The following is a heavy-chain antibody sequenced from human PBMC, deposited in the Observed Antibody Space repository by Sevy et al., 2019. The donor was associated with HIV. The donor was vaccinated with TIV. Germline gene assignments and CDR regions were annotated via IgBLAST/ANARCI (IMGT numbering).Heavy chain of an antibody. Sequence: GGSLRLSCAASGFTFSSYGMHWVRQAPGKGLEWVSYISDSSSPIHYADSVKGRFTISRDNARNSLYLEMTSLRDADTAVYYCARALDAYYPFDCWGQGTLVTVSS. V-gene: IGHV3-48*02. CDR1: GFTFSSYG. J-gene: IGHJ4*02. D-gene: IGHD1-26*01. CDR3: ARALDAYYPFDC. CDR2: ISDSSSPI.